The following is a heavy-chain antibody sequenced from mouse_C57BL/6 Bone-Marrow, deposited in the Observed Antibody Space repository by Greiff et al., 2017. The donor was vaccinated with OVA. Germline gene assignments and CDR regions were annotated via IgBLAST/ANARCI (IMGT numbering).Heavy chain of an antibody. D-gene: IGHD5-2*01. CDR2: INPGDGDT. Sequence: QVQLQQSGPELVKPGASVKISCKASGYAFSSSWMNWVKQRPGKGLEWIGRINPGDGDTNYNGKFKGKATLTADKSSSTAYMQLSSLTSEDSAVYYCARRIKCGYFDYWGQGTTLTGSS. V-gene: IGHV1-82*01. J-gene: IGHJ2*01. CDR1: GYAFSSSW. CDR3: ARRIKCGYFDY.